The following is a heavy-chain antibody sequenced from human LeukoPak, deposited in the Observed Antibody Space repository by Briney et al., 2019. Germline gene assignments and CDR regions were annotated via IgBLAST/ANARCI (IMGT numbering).Heavy chain of an antibody. J-gene: IGHJ3*01. D-gene: IGHD5-24*01. Sequence: GRSLRLSCAASGFNFNDAAMTWVRQAPGKGLEWVSLIVSSGRNTYYTDSVRGRFTISRDNSKNTLSLQMNSLRVEDTAMYYCAKVIQLSAWGLGIMVTV. CDR2: IVSSGRNT. CDR3: AKVIQLSA. CDR1: GFNFNDAA. V-gene: IGHV3-23*01.